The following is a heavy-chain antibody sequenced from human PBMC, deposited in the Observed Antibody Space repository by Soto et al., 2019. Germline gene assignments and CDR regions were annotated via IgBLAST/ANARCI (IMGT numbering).Heavy chain of an antibody. V-gene: IGHV3-21*01. J-gene: IGHJ3*02. CDR2: ISSSSSYI. CDR3: ARGGYGSGSYPDAFDI. D-gene: IGHD3-10*01. CDR1: GFTFSSYS. Sequence: EVRLVESGGGLVKPGGSLRLSCAASGFTFSSYSMNWVRQAPGKGLEWVSSISSSSSYIYYADSVKGRFTISRDNAKNSLYLQMNSLRAEDTAVYYCARGGYGSGSYPDAFDIWGQGTMVTVSS.